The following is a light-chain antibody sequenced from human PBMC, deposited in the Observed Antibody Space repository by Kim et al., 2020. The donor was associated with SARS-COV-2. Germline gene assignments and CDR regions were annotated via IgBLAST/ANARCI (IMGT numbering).Light chain of an antibody. CDR2: KDT. J-gene: IGLJ1*01. CDR1: DLGDKY. CDR3: QAWDSRTD. Sequence: VSVTPGRTASITCSGDDLGDKYQCWYQQKPCQSPVLVIYKDTKGPSGIPGRFSGSTAGNTAPLTISGTQAMDEADYYCQAWDSRTDFGTGTKVTVL. V-gene: IGLV3-1*01.